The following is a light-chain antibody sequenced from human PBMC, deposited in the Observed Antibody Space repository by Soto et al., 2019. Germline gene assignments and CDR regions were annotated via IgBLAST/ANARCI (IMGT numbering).Light chain of an antibody. J-gene: IGKJ4*01. CDR2: DAS. V-gene: IGKV3-11*01. CDR3: QQRSGWLLT. Sequence: EIVLTQSPATLSLSPGERATLSCRAIQSVSSSLACVQQKPGQPPRLLIYDASNRATGIPARFSGSGSGTDFTLTISSLEPEDFAVYYCQQRSGWLLTFGGGTKVQIK. CDR1: QSVSSS.